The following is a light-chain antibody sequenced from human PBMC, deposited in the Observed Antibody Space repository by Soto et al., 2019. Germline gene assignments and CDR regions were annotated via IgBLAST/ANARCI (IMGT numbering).Light chain of an antibody. V-gene: IGLV2-14*04. Sequence: GYECSSQWMAYPYKKTSSDVGGYNYVSWYQQHPGKAPKLILCDVSNRPSGVSDRFSGSKSGNTASLTISGLQTEDEADYYCSSYTTSSSYVFGTGTKVTVL. J-gene: IGLJ1*01. CDR2: DVS. CDR3: SSYTTSSSYV. CDR1: SSDVGGYNY.